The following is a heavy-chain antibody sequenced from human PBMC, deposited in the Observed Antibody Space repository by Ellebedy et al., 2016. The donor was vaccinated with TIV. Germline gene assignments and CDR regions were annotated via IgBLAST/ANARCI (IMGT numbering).Heavy chain of an antibody. CDR3: AREGSSGWKYYYYYYGMDV. V-gene: IGHV4-34*01. CDR1: GGSFSGYY. Sequence: SETLSLTXAVYGGSFSGYYWSWIRQPPGKGLEWIGEINHSGSTNYNPSLKSRVTILVDTSKNQFSLKLSSVTAADTAVYYCAREGSSGWKYYYYYYGMDVWGQGTTVTVSS. J-gene: IGHJ6*02. D-gene: IGHD6-19*01. CDR2: INHSGST.